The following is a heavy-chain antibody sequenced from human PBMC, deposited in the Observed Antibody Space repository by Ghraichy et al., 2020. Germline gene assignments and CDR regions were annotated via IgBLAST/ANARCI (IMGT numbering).Heavy chain of an antibody. CDR1: GGSFSGYY. Sequence: SETRSLTCAVFGGSFSGYYWTWIRQPPGKGLEWIGEINHSGSTNYNPSLKSRVTISVDTSENQFSLRLTSVTAADTAVYYCARGPTTYYYEGSGYYFFDSWGQGTLVTVSS. D-gene: IGHD3-22*01. V-gene: IGHV4-34*01. CDR2: INHSGST. J-gene: IGHJ4*02. CDR3: ARGPTTYYYEGSGYYFFDS.